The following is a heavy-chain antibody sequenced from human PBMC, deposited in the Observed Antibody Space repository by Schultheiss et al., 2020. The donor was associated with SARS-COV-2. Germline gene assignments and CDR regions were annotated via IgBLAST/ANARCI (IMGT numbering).Heavy chain of an antibody. J-gene: IGHJ6*03. CDR1: GFTFSSYS. V-gene: IGHV3-66*01. CDR2: IYSCGST. CDR3: ARDGGYCSSTSCPRYYYYYYMDV. Sequence: GGSLRLSCAASGFTFSSYSMNWVRQAPGKGLEWVSVIYSCGSTYYADSVRGRFTISRDNSKNTLYLQMNSLRAEDTAVYYCARDGGYCSSTSCPRYYYYYYMDVWGKGTTVTVSS. D-gene: IGHD2-2*01.